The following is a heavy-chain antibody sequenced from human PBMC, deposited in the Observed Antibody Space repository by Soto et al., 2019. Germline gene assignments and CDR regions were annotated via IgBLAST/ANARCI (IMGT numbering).Heavy chain of an antibody. J-gene: IGHJ5*02. CDR3: AREAIFSKDKWFDH. CDR2: ISYDGSNK. Sequence: PGGSLRLSCAASGFTFSSYAMHWVRQAPGKGLEWVAVISYDGSNKYYADSVKGRFTISRDNSKNTLYLQMNSLRAEDTAVYYCAREAIFSKDKWFDHWGQGTLVTVSS. V-gene: IGHV3-30-3*01. D-gene: IGHD3-9*01. CDR1: GFTFSSYA.